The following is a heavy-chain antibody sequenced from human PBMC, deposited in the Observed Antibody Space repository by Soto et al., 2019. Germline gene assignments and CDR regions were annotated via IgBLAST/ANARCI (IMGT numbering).Heavy chain of an antibody. CDR3: ARDSRTVTIFGVAGWCAP. CDR1: GSIFINFG. Sequence: QSQLVQSGAEVKKPGASVKVSCTAAGSIFINFGISWVRQAPGQGLEWMGWISPNHDNAYYAPKSQGRLLMTTGTFTHADYMELTYLQSYDTAAYYCARDSRTVTIFGVAGWCAPWGQGTLVTVSS. CDR2: ISPNHDNA. V-gene: IGHV1-18*01. J-gene: IGHJ5*02. D-gene: IGHD3-3*02.